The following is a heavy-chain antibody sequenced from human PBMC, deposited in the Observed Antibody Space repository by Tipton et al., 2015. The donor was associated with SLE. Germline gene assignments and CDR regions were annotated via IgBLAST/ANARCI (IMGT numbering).Heavy chain of an antibody. Sequence: TLSLTCSVSSYSIYNGFYWGWIRQSPGKGLEWIGSIYRSGTAYYNPSLKSRVTMSVDTSKNQFSLKLTSVTAADTAVYYCARELDCSGGVCPFDYWGQGTLVTVSS. CDR1: SYSIYNGFY. CDR3: ARELDCSGGVCPFDY. D-gene: IGHD2-8*02. V-gene: IGHV4-38-2*02. CDR2: IYRSGTA. J-gene: IGHJ4*02.